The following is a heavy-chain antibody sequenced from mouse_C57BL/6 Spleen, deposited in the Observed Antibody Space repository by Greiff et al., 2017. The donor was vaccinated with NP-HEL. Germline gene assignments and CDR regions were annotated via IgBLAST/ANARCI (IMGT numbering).Heavy chain of an antibody. CDR3: ARGLITTVVATGDY. Sequence: QVQLQQSGAELARPGASVKMSCKASGYTFTSYTMHWVKQRPGQGLEWIGYINPSSGYTKYNQKFKDKATLTADKSSSTAYMQLSSLTSEDSAVYYWARGLITTVVATGDYWGQGTTLTVSS. D-gene: IGHD1-1*01. CDR2: INPSSGYT. CDR1: GYTFTSYT. V-gene: IGHV1-4*01. J-gene: IGHJ2*01.